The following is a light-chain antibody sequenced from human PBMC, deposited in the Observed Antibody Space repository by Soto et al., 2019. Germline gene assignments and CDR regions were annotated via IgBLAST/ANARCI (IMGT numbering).Light chain of an antibody. CDR1: QSVTSRY. Sequence: IVLTQSPDTLSLSPGERATLSCRASQSVTSRYLAWYQQKPGQAPRLLIYGAFSRATGIPDRFSGSGSGTDFTLTITRLEPEDFAVYYCQQYGGSPPVTFGQGTKLEIK. V-gene: IGKV3-20*01. J-gene: IGKJ2*01. CDR2: GAF. CDR3: QQYGGSPPVT.